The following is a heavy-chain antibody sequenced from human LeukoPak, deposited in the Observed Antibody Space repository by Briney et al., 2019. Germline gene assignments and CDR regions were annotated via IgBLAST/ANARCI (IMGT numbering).Heavy chain of an antibody. J-gene: IGHJ4*02. Sequence: GGSLRLSCAASGFTFSSYGMHWVRQAPGKGLEWVAVISYDGSNKKYADSVKGRFTISRDNSKNTLYLQMNSLRAEDTAVYYCTKVGPAGNYYGSGSYPDLWGQRTLVTVSS. CDR3: TKVGPAGNYYGSGSYPDL. V-gene: IGHV3-30*18. D-gene: IGHD3-10*01. CDR2: ISYDGSNK. CDR1: GFTFSSYG.